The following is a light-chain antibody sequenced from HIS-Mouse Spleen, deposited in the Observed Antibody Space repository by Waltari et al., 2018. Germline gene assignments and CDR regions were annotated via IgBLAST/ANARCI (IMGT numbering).Light chain of an antibody. J-gene: IGLJ1*01. CDR2: EVS. CDR3: SSYTSSSTLEDV. V-gene: IGLV2-14*01. Sequence: QSALTQPASVSGSPGPSITISCTGTSSDVGGYNYVSWYQQHPGKAPKLMINEVSNRPSGVSNRFSGSKSGNTASLTISGLHAEDEADYYCSSYTSSSTLEDVFGTGTKVTVL. CDR1: SSDVGGYNY.